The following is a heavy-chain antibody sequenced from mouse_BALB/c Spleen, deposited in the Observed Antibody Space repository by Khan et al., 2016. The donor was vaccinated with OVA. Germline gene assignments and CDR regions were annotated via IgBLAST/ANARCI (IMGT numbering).Heavy chain of an antibody. D-gene: IGHD6-1*01. CDR3: ARAASYWVFDV. V-gene: IGHV9-3-1*01. CDR2: INTYTGEP. CDR1: GYTFTHYG. J-gene: IGHJ1*01. Sequence: QVQLKQSGPELKKPGETVKISCKASGYTFTHYGMNWVKQAPGKGLKWMGWINTYTGEPTYADDFKGRFAFSLETPANPAYLQINNLKNEDTATDCGARAASYWVFDVWGAGTTVTGSS.